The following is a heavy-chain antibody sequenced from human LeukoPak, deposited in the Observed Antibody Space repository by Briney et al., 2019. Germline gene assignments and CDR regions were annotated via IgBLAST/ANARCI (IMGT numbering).Heavy chain of an antibody. CDR3: ARLKFYDSTGYSPGHYMDV. CDR2: LYPGVST. D-gene: IGHD3-22*01. V-gene: IGHV4-4*07. Sequence: KPSETLSLTCTVSGGPIYSYYWSWIRQTAGKGLEWVVRLYPGVSTNYTPSLKSRVTMSVDTSKNQFALKLSAVTAADTAVYYCARLKFYDSTGYSPGHYMDVWGKGTTVTVSS. J-gene: IGHJ6*03. CDR1: GGPIYSYY.